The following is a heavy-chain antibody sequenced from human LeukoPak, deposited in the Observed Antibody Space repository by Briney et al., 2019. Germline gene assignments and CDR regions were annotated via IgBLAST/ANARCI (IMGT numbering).Heavy chain of an antibody. D-gene: IGHD6-19*01. CDR3: AKEGGEQWLVVGDDAFDI. CDR2: ISGSGGST. J-gene: IGHJ3*02. CDR1: GFTFSSYA. Sequence: GGSLRLSCAASGFTFSSYAMSWVRQAPGKGLEWVSAISGSGGSTYYADSVKGRFTISRDNSKNTLYLQMNSLRAEDTAVYYCAKEGGEQWLVVGDDAFDIWGQGTMVTVSS. V-gene: IGHV3-23*01.